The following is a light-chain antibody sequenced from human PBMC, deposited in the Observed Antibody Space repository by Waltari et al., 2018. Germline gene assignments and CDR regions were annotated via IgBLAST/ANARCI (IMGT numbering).Light chain of an antibody. CDR2: DTF. CDR1: QTVSRY. Sequence: EIVLTQSPVTLSLSPGERATLPCRPSQTVSRYLTWYQQKPGQAPRLLIYDTFSRASGIPARFSGSGSGTDFTLTISSLEPEDFAVYCCLHRSNWPPLFTFGPGTKVDIK. V-gene: IGKV3-11*01. J-gene: IGKJ3*01. CDR3: LHRSNWPPLFT.